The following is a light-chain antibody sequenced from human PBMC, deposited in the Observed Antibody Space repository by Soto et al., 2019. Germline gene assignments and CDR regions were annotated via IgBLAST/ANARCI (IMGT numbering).Light chain of an antibody. CDR1: QSVSYN. CDR2: DAS. V-gene: IGKV3-15*01. CDR3: QQYHGSPFT. J-gene: IGKJ4*01. Sequence: EIVMTQSPATLSMSPGERATLSCRASQSVSYNLAWYQQRPGQAPRLLIYDASARATGIPASFSGSGSGTEFTRTITILQSEYFATYSCQQYHGSPFTFCWGTKVAIK.